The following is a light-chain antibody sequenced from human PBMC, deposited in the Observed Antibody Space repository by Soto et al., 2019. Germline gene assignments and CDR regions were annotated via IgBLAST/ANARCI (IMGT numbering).Light chain of an antibody. CDR2: GAS. V-gene: IGKV3-15*01. Sequence: IVMTQSPAILSVSPGERATLSCRASQSIGTNLAWYQQKPGQAPRLLFYGASTRATGVPTRFSGSGSGTEFTLTISSLQSEDFAVYYCQQLDNWPPGWPFGQGTKVDIK. CDR1: QSIGTN. CDR3: QQLDNWPPGWP. J-gene: IGKJ1*01.